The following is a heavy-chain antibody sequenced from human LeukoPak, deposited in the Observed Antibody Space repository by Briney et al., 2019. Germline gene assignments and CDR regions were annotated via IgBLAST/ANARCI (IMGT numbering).Heavy chain of an antibody. D-gene: IGHD3-16*01. V-gene: IGHV3-30*04. Sequence: PGGSLRLSCAASGFTFSTYAFHWVRQAPGKGLEWVAALSYDGVNKYYADYVKGRFTISRDTSKGSLYLQMNTLRAEDTALYYCARDSFSSERVMTYWGQGVLVTVSS. CDR3: ARDSFSSERVMTY. CDR2: LSYDGVNK. CDR1: GFTFSTYA. J-gene: IGHJ4*02.